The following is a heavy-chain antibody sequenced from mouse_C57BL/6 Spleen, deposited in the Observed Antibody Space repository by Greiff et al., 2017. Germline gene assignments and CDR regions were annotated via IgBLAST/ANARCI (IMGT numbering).Heavy chain of an antibody. J-gene: IGHJ4*01. V-gene: IGHV5-17*01. D-gene: IGHD4-1*01. CDR1: GFTFTDYG. CDR3: ARPLGRGAMDY. Sequence: EVQGLESGAGLVKPGASLKLSCAASGFTFTDYGMHWVSQAPEKGLEWVAYISPGSSTTYYADTVKGRFTFTRDNAKNTLFLQMTSLRSEDTAIYYCARPLGRGAMDYWGQGTSVTVSS. CDR2: ISPGSSTT.